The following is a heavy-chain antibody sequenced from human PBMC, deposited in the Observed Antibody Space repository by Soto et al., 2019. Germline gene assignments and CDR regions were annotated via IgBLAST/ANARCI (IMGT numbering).Heavy chain of an antibody. CDR2: ISGSGGST. Sequence: GGSLRLSCAASGFTFSSYAMTWVRQAPGKGLEWVSAISGSGGSTYYADSVKGRFTISRDNSKNTLYVQMNSLRAEDTAIYYCARGLRVYSSNFDYWGQGTLVTVSS. D-gene: IGHD5-18*01. CDR1: GFTFSSYA. CDR3: ARGLRVYSSNFDY. V-gene: IGHV3-23*01. J-gene: IGHJ4*02.